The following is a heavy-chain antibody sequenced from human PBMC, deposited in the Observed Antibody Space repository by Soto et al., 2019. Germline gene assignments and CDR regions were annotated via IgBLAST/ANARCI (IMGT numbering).Heavy chain of an antibody. CDR2: ISAYNGNT. Sequence: ASVQVSCKASGYTFTSYGISWVRQAPGQGLEWMGWISAYNGNTNYAQKLQGRVTMTTDTSTSTAYMELRSLRSDDTAVYYCARAYYDILTPETSFDYWGQGTLVTVSS. CDR1: GYTFTSYG. D-gene: IGHD3-9*01. J-gene: IGHJ4*02. CDR3: ARAYYDILTPETSFDY. V-gene: IGHV1-18*01.